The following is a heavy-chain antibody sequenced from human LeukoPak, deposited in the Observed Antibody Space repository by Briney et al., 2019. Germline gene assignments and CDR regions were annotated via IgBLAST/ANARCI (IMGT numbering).Heavy chain of an antibody. CDR1: DGSTPGYY. V-gene: IGHV4-59*08. CDR2: VYYTGRT. J-gene: IGHJ3*01. CDR3: ARHMSVSYDAFDL. D-gene: IGHD3-10*01. Sequence: SETLSLTCSVSDGSTPGYYWSWIRQPPGKGLEWIAYVYYTGRTLYNPSLESRVTISVDTSKTQFSLTVTSVTAADTAVYYCARHMSVSYDAFDLWGRGTTVTVSS.